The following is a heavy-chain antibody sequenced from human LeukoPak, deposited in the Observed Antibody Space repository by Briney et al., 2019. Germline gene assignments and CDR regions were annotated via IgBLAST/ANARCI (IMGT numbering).Heavy chain of an antibody. CDR1: GGSISSYY. V-gene: IGHV4-59*01. CDR3: ARDLDGPGFYAFDI. CDR2: IYYSGST. D-gene: IGHD3-10*01. J-gene: IGHJ3*02. Sequence: PSETLSLTCTVSGGSISSYYWSWLRQPPGKGLEWIGYIYYSGSTNYNPSLKSRVTISVDTSKNQFSLKLSSVTAADTAVYYCARDLDGPGFYAFDIWGQGTMVTVSS.